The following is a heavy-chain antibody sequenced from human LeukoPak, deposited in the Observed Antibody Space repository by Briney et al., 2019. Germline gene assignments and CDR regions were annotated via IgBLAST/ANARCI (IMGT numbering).Heavy chain of an antibody. CDR2: INHSGST. V-gene: IGHV4-34*01. J-gene: IGHJ6*03. D-gene: IGHD1-26*01. Sequence: SETLSLTCAVYGGSFSGYYWSWIRQPPGKGLEWIGEINHSGSTNYNPSLKSRVTISVDTSKNQFSLKLSSVTAADTAVYYCARDPRVGATRGYYYYYYMDVWGKGTTVTVSS. CDR3: ARDPRVGATRGYYYYYYMDV. CDR1: GGSFSGYY.